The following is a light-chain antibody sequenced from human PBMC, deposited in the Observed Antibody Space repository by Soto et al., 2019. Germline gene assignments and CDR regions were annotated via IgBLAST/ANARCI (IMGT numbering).Light chain of an antibody. CDR2: AAS. CDR1: PNIGTY. V-gene: IGKV1-39*01. CDR3: QQSSGIPYT. J-gene: IGKJ2*01. Sequence: DIQMTQSPASLSASVGDRVTVTCRASPNIGTYLNWYQQQPGKAPKLLIYAASTLQSGVPSRFSGSGSGTDFTLTISILQPEDFATYYCQQSSGIPYTFGQGTKAEIK.